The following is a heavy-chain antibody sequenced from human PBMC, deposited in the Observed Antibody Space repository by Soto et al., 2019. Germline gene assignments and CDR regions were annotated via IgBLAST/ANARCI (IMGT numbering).Heavy chain of an antibody. Sequence: ASVKVSCKASGYTFTSYGISWVRQAPGQGPEWMGWISAYNGNTNYAQKLQGRVTMTTDTSTSTAYMELRSLRSDDTAVYYCAREDCSGGSCYPYFDYWGQGTLVTVSS. D-gene: IGHD2-15*01. CDR3: AREDCSGGSCYPYFDY. V-gene: IGHV1-18*04. J-gene: IGHJ4*02. CDR2: ISAYNGNT. CDR1: GYTFTSYG.